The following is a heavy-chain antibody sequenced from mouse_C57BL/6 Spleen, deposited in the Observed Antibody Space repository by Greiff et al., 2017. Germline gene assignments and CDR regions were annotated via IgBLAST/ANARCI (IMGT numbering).Heavy chain of an antibody. Sequence: QVQLQQPGAELVKPGASVKLSCKASGYTFTSYWMHWVKQRPGQGLEWIGMIHPNSGSTNYNEKFKSKATLTVYKSSSTAYMQLSSLTSEDTAVYYCAREDYGLYAMDYWGQGTSVTVSS. CDR3: AREDYGLYAMDY. CDR1: GYTFTSYW. V-gene: IGHV1-64*01. J-gene: IGHJ4*01. CDR2: IHPNSGST. D-gene: IGHD1-1*01.